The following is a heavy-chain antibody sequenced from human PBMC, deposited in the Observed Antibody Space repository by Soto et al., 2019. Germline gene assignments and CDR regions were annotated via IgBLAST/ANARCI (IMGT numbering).Heavy chain of an antibody. D-gene: IGHD1-26*01. Sequence: PGRSLRLSCAASGFTFSSYAMSWVRQAPGRGLEWVSALSGSGGSTYYADSVKGRFTISRDNSKNTLYLQMNSLRAEDTAVYYCAKDHVGPRGEAGMDVWGQGSTVTVSS. J-gene: IGHJ6*02. CDR3: AKDHVGPRGEAGMDV. CDR1: GFTFSSYA. V-gene: IGHV3-23*01. CDR2: LSGSGGST.